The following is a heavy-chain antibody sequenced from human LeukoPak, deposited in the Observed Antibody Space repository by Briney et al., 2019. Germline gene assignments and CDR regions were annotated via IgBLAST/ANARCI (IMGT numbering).Heavy chain of an antibody. CDR2: ISYDGSNK. J-gene: IGHJ4*02. Sequence: GRSLRLSCAASGFTFSSYGMPWVRQAPGKGLEWVAVISYDGSNKYYGDSVKGRFTISRDNSKNTLYLQMNSLRAEDTAVYYCARDLDYWGQGTLVTVSS. CDR3: ARDLDY. V-gene: IGHV3-30*03. CDR1: GFTFSSYG.